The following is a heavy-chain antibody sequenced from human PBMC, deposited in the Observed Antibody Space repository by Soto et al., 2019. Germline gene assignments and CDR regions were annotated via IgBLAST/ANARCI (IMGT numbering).Heavy chain of an antibody. D-gene: IGHD2-21*02. J-gene: IGHJ6*02. CDR2: IYYSGST. CDR3: ARHNCGCDCYPDYYYYYGRDV. CDR1: GGSISSSSYY. V-gene: IGHV4-39*01. Sequence: PXGTLTLTCTVSGGSISSSSYYGGWIRQPPGKGLEWIGSIYYSGSTYYNPSLKSRVTISVDTSKNQFSLKLSSVTAADTAVYYCARHNCGCDCYPDYYYYYGRDVWGQGTTVTV.